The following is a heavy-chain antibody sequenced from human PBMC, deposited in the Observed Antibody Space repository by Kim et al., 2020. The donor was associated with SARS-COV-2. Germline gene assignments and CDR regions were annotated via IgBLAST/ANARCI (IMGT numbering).Heavy chain of an antibody. Sequence: NPSLKSRVTISVDTSKNQFSLKLSSVTAADTAVYYCARSAKGLVRGVFDYWGQGTLVTVSS. V-gene: IGHV4-4*09. J-gene: IGHJ4*02. CDR3: ARSAKGLVRGVFDY. D-gene: IGHD3-16*01.